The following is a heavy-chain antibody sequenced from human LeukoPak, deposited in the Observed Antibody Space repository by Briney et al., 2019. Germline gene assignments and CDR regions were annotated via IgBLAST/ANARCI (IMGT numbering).Heavy chain of an antibody. Sequence: GGSLRLSCAASGFNFGAFSMGWVRQAPGKGLEWVANIKQDGSEKYYVDSVKGRFTISRDNAKNSLYLQMNSLRAEDTAVYYCARDGVVVCEDVWGKGTTVTVSS. CDR2: IKQDGSEK. CDR3: ARDGVVVCEDV. CDR1: GFNFGAFS. D-gene: IGHD3-22*01. V-gene: IGHV3-7*01. J-gene: IGHJ6*04.